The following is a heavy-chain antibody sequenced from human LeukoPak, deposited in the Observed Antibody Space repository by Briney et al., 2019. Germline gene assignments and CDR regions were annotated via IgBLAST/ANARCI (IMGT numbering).Heavy chain of an antibody. CDR3: ARHDILPGYPPGYYYYGMDV. J-gene: IGHJ6*02. CDR2: ISYDGSNK. CDR1: GFTFSSYA. D-gene: IGHD3-9*01. Sequence: GGSLRLSCAASGFTFSSYAMHWVRQAPGKGLEWVAVISYDGSNKYYADSVKGLFTISRDNSKHLLYMHINSLRAEDTAVSYCARHDILPGYPPGYYYYGMDVWGQGTTVTVSS. V-gene: IGHV3-30-3*01.